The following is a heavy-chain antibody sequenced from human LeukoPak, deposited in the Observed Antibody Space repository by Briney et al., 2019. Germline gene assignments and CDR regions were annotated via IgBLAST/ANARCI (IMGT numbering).Heavy chain of an antibody. CDR2: INAGNGNT. J-gene: IGHJ5*02. V-gene: IGHV1-3*01. CDR1: GYTFTSYA. D-gene: IGHD3-3*01. Sequence: ASVKVSCKASGYTFTSYAMHWVRQAPGQRLEWMGWINAGNGNTKYSQKFQGRVTITRNTSISTAYMELSSLRSEDTAVYYCARGAGITIFGVVIRNWFDPWGQGTPVTVSS. CDR3: ARGAGITIFGVVIRNWFDP.